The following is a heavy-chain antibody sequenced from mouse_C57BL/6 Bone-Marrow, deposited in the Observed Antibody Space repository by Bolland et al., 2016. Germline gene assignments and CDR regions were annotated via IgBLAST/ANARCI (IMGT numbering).Heavy chain of an antibody. CDR3: ARSCITTVVGYFDV. D-gene: IGHD1-1*01. Sequence: GNTKYAPKFQGKATITADTSSNTAYLQLSSLTSEDTAIYYCARSCITTVVGYFDVWGQGT. V-gene: IGHV14-3*01. J-gene: IGHJ1*01. CDR2: GNT.